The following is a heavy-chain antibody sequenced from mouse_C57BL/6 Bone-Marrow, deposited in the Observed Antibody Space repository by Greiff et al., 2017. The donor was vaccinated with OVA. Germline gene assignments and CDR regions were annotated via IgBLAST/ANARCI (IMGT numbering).Heavy chain of an antibody. CDR3: AREEYYGSSYPYFDF. D-gene: IGHD1-1*01. Sequence: VQLQQPGAELVMPGASVKLSCKASGYTFTSYWMHWVKQRPGQGLEWIGEIDPSDSYTNYNQKFKGKSTLTVDKSASTAYMKLSSLTSEDSAVYYCAREEYYGSSYPYFDFWGQGTTLTVSS. CDR1: GYTFTSYW. J-gene: IGHJ2*01. CDR2: IDPSDSYT. V-gene: IGHV1-69*01.